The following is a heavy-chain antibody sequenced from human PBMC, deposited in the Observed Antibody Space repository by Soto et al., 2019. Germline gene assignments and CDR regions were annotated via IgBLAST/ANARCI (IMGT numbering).Heavy chain of an antibody. V-gene: IGHV3-7*04. CDR2: IKRDGTVT. CDR1: GFTFSAFW. CDR3: ARDLSPPGAFFYDAFDV. J-gene: IGHJ3*01. D-gene: IGHD3-16*02. Sequence: EVQLVESGGGLVQPGESLRLSCAASGFTFSAFWMTWLRQAPGKGLEWVANIKRDGTVTHYGDSVEGRCTLSRDNAANSLFLQLNSLRPEDTAMYYCARDLSPPGAFFYDAFDVWGQGTFVTVS.